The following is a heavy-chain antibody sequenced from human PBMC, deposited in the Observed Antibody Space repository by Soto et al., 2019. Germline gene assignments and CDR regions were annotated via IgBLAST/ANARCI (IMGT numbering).Heavy chain of an antibody. D-gene: IGHD3-22*01. J-gene: IGHJ3*02. CDR1: GFTFSGSA. CDR3: TRPVLYDSSGYYYVGDAFDI. CDR2: IRSKANSYAT. V-gene: IGHV3-73*01. Sequence: GGSLRLSCAASGFTFSGSAMHWVRQASGKGLEWVGRIRSKANSYATAYAASVKGRFTISRDDSKNTAYLQMNSLKTEDTAVYYCTRPVLYDSSGYYYVGDAFDIWGQGTMVTVSS.